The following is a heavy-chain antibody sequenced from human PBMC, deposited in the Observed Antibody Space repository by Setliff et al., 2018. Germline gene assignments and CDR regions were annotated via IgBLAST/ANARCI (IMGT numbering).Heavy chain of an antibody. Sequence: SVKVSCKASGDTFNTHALNWVRQAPGQGPQWMGRIIPIFGTLKYAQKFQARVTITADASTNTAYLELSSLRPEDTAVYYCARGRVLATSEADLGDYWGQGTLVTVSS. CDR1: GDTFNTHA. CDR3: ARGRVLATSEADLGDY. D-gene: IGHD6-19*01. J-gene: IGHJ4*02. V-gene: IGHV1-69*13. CDR2: IIPIFGTL.